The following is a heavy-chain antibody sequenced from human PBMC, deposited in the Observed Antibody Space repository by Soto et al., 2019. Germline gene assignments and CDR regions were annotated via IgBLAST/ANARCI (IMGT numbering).Heavy chain of an antibody. CDR2: ISYDGSDK. J-gene: IGHJ4*02. D-gene: IGHD1-1*01. Sequence: GGSLRLSCAASGFTFRSHGMHWVRQAPGKGLEWVTLISYDGSDKYYADSVKGRFTISRDNSRNMLYLQMDSLGAGDTAVYYCAKDFGINWYYFDCWGQGTLVTVSS. V-gene: IGHV3-30*18. CDR3: AKDFGINWYYFDC. CDR1: GFTFRSHG.